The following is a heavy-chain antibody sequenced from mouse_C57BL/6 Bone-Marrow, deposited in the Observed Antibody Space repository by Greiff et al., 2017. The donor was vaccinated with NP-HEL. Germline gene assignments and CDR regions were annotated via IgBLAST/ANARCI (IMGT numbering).Heavy chain of an antibody. J-gene: IGHJ3*01. Sequence: VQGVESGAELVKPGASVKMSCKASGYTFTSYWITWVKQRPGQGLEWIGDIYPGSGSTNYNEKFKSKATLTVDTSSSTAYMQLSSLTSEDSAVYYCARNGGYLAYWGQGTLVTVSA. CDR1: GYTFTSYW. D-gene: IGHD2-3*01. CDR2: IYPGSGST. CDR3: ARNGGYLAY. V-gene: IGHV1-55*01.